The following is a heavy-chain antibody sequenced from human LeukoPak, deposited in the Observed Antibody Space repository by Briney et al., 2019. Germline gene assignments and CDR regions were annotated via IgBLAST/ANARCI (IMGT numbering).Heavy chain of an antibody. Sequence: SVKVSCKASVDTFSRYAIRWVRQAPGQGLEWRGELLPIFGTTNYAQKFQGKATITADESTRTAYMERSSLRSVDTAVYYCARAAPYCIGRSGYEGWAIDIWGQGTMVSVSS. CDR1: VDTFSRYA. CDR2: LLPIFGTT. V-gene: IGHV1-69*01. J-gene: IGHJ3*02. CDR3: ARAAPYCIGRSGYEGWAIDI. D-gene: IGHD2-15*01.